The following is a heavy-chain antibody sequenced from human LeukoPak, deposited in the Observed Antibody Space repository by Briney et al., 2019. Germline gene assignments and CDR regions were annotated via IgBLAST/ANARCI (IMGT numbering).Heavy chain of an antibody. CDR1: GGSFSGYY. CDR2: INHSGST. D-gene: IGHD1-14*01. J-gene: IGHJ3*02. V-gene: IGHV4-34*01. Sequence: PSETLSLTCAVYGGSFSGYYWSWIRQPPGKGLEWIGEINHSGSTNYNPSLKSRVTISVDTSKNQFSLKLSSVTAADTAVYYCARDPGGHDAFDIWGQGTMVTVSS. CDR3: ARDPGGHDAFDI.